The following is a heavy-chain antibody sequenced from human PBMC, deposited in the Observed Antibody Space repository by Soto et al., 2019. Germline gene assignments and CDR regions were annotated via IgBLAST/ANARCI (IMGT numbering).Heavy chain of an antibody. Sequence: ASVKVSCKASGYTFSSYAISWVRQAPGQGLEWMGWIIAFIGTTNYAQKLQGRVTITTDASTSTAYMELRSLRSDDTAAYYCARNRACEDSIGFGNCFDYWGQGTLVTVSS. V-gene: IGHV1-18*01. CDR1: GYTFSSYA. D-gene: IGHD4-4*01. CDR3: ARNRACEDSIGFGNCFDY. J-gene: IGHJ4*02. CDR2: IIAFIGTT.